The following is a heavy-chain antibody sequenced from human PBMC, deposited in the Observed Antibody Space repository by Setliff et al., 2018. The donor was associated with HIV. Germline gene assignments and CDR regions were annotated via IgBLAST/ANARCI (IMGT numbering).Heavy chain of an antibody. CDR2: ILSTGERT. CDR3: AKELAASGLGYFDS. Sequence: GGSLRLSCAASGFTLSSYAMTWVRQAPGKGLEWVSAILSTGERTFYADSVKGRFTISSDNSKNTVYLQMNSLRAKDTAEYYCAKELAASGLGYFDSWGRGILVTVSS. CDR1: GFTLSSYA. V-gene: IGHV3-23*01. J-gene: IGHJ4*02. D-gene: IGHD3-22*01.